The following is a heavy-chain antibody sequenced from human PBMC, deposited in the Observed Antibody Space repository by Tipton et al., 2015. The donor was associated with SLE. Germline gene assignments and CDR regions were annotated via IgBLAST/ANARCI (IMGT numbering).Heavy chain of an antibody. CDR3: ARDRDQTISAPFDH. CDR2: INAYNGNT. J-gene: IGHJ4*02. CDR1: GYTFTTYG. D-gene: IGHD4/OR15-4a*01. V-gene: IGHV1-18*01. Sequence: QLVQSGVEVKKPGASVSVSCKASGYTFTTYGISWVRQVPGQGLEWMGWINAYNGNTNYAQKVQGRVTMTTDTSTSTAYMELRSLRSDDTAVYYCARDRDQTISAPFDHWGQGTLVTVSS.